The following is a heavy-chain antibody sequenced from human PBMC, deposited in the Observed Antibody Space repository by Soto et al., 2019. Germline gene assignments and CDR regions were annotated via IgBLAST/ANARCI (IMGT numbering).Heavy chain of an antibody. V-gene: IGHV1-69*12. Sequence: QVQLVQSGAEVKKPGSSVKVSCKASGGTFSSHAISWVRQAPGQGLEWMGGLIPIFGTANYAQKFQGRVTITADESTNTAYMDLSSLRSEDTAVYYCASPDAYKGYYNCMDVWGQGTTVTVSS. CDR3: ASPDAYKGYYNCMDV. D-gene: IGHD1-1*01. J-gene: IGHJ6*02. CDR2: LIPIFGTA. CDR1: GGTFSSHA.